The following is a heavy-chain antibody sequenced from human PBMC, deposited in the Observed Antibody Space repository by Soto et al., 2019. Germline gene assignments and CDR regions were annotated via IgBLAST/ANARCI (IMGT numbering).Heavy chain of an antibody. CDR1: GYTFTSYA. CDR2: INAGNGNT. Sequence: QVQLVQSGAEVKKPGASVKVSCKASGYTFTSYAMHWVRQAPGQRLEWMGWINAGNGNTKYSQKFQGRVTITRDTAASTAYMELSSLRSEDTAVYYCARGPYRSSWYGIENWFDPWGQGTLVTVSS. D-gene: IGHD6-13*01. V-gene: IGHV1-3*01. J-gene: IGHJ5*02. CDR3: ARGPYRSSWYGIENWFDP.